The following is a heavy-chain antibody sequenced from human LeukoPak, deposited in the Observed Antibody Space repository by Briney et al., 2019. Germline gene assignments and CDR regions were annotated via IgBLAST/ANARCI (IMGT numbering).Heavy chain of an antibody. D-gene: IGHD4-23*01. CDR2: IYYSGST. CDR3: AREVVTRFDAFDI. CDR1: GGSISSSSYY. Sequence: SETLSLTCTVSGGSISSSSYYWGWIRQPPGKGLEWIGSIYYSGSTYYNPSLKSRVTISVDTSKNQFSLKLSSVTAADTAVYYCAREVVTRFDAFDIWGQGTMVTVSS. J-gene: IGHJ3*02. V-gene: IGHV4-39*07.